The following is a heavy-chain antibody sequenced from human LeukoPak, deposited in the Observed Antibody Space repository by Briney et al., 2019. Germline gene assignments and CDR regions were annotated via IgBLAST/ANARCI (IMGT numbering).Heavy chain of an antibody. D-gene: IGHD3-10*01. CDR3: ARGAPYYYGSGSTFDY. CDR2: INHSGST. J-gene: IGHJ4*02. V-gene: IGHV4-34*01. Sequence: SETLSLTCAVYGGSFSGCYWSWIRQPPGKGLEWIGEINHSGSTNYNPSLKSRVTISVDTSKNQFSLKLSSVTAADTAVYYCARGAPYYYGSGSTFDYWGQGTLVTVSS. CDR1: GGSFSGCY.